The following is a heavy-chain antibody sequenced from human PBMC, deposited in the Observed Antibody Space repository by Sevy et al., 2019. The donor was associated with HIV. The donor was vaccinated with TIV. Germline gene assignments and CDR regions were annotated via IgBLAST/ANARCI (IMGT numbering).Heavy chain of an antibody. CDR1: GFTFSSYW. D-gene: IGHD5-18*01. Sequence: GGSLRLSCAAPGFTFSSYWMSWVRQAPGKGLEWVATMKEDGSEKYYVDSVKGRFTISRDNAKNSLYVQMNSLRAEDTAVYYCVREGLGGFSYSLDCWGQGTLVTVSS. V-gene: IGHV3-7*01. CDR2: MKEDGSEK. J-gene: IGHJ4*02. CDR3: VREGLGGFSYSLDC.